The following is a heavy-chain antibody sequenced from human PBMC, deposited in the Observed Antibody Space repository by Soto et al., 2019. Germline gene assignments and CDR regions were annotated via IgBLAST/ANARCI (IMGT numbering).Heavy chain of an antibody. V-gene: IGHV3-33*01. CDR3: ARDFIMVIVAPGY. Sequence: GGSLRLSCAASGFTFSSYAMHWVRQAPGKGLAWVGFIWYDGSNTFYAESVKGRFTISRDNSKNTVYLQINALRAEDTAVYYCARDFIMVIVAPGYWGQGTLVTVSS. J-gene: IGHJ4*02. CDR1: GFTFSSYA. CDR2: IWYDGSNT. D-gene: IGHD5-12*01.